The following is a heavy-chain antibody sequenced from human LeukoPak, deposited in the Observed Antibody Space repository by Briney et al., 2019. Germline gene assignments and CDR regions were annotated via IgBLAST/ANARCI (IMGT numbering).Heavy chain of an antibody. CDR2: IIPIFGTA. Sequence: SVKVSCKASGGTFSSYAISWVRQAPGQGLEWMGGIIPIFGTANYALKFQGRVTITADESTSTAYMELSSLRSEDTAVYYCARDTFDSSGTDYWGQGTLVTVSS. J-gene: IGHJ4*02. CDR3: ARDTFDSSGTDY. D-gene: IGHD3-22*01. CDR1: GGTFSSYA. V-gene: IGHV1-69*13.